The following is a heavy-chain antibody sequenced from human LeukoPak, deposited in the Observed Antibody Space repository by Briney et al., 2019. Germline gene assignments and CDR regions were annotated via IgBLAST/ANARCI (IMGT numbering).Heavy chain of an antibody. D-gene: IGHD4/OR15-4a*01. CDR1: GFTFSSYA. CDR3: ARGYGGNGDYYFDY. J-gene: IGHJ4*02. CDR2: ISYDGTNK. Sequence: GGSLRLSCAASGFTFSSYAMHWVRQAPGKGLEWVAVISYDGTNKYYADSVKGRFTVSRDNSKNTLYLQMNSLRAEDTAVFYRARGYGGNGDYYFDYWGQGTLVSVSS. V-gene: IGHV3-30*01.